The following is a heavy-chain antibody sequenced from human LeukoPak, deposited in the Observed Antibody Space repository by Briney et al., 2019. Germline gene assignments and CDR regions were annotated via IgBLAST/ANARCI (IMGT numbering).Heavy chain of an antibody. D-gene: IGHD6-19*01. CDR3: AREGSYSSGWPYFDY. V-gene: IGHV1-3*01. J-gene: IGHJ4*02. CDR1: GYTFTSYA. Sequence: ASVKVSCKASGYTFTSYAMHWVRQAPGQRLEWMGWINAGNGNTKYSQKFQGRVTITRDTSASTAYMELSSLRSGDTAVYYCAREGSYSSGWPYFDYWGQGTLVTVSS. CDR2: INAGNGNT.